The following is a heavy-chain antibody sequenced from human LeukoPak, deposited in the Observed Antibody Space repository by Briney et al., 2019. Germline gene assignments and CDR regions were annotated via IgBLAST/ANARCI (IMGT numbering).Heavy chain of an antibody. CDR1: GGSINNYY. J-gene: IGHJ4*02. CDR2: IYSSGST. D-gene: IGHD3-22*01. Sequence: SETLSPTCTVSGGSINNYYWSWIRQPAGKGLEWIGLIYSSGSTSYNPSLKSRVTMSVDTSKKQFSLRLSSVTAADTAVYYCARTPIYYFDNSGYYNWGQGTLVTVSS. CDR3: ARTPIYYFDNSGYYN. V-gene: IGHV4-4*07.